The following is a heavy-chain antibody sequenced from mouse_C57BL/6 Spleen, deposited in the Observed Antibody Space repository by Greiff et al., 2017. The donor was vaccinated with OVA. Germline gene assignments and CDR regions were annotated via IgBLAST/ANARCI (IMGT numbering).Heavy chain of an antibody. J-gene: IGHJ2*01. D-gene: IGHD1-1*01. V-gene: IGHV1-82*01. Sequence: VQLQQSGPELVKPGASVKISCKASGYAFSSSWMNWVKQRPGKGLEWIGRIYPGDGDTNYNGKFKGKATLTADKSSSTAYMQLSSLTSEDSAVYVCARGDYGSSGDYFDYWGQGTTLTVSS. CDR1: GYAFSSSW. CDR3: ARGDYGSSGDYFDY. CDR2: IYPGDGDT.